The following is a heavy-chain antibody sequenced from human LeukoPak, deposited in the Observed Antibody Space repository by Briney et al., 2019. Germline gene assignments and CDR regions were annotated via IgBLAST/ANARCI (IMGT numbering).Heavy chain of an antibody. V-gene: IGHV4-59*01. Sequence: PSETLSLTCTVSGGSISSYYWSWIRQPPGKGVEWIGYIYYSGSTNYNPSLKRRVTISVDTSKNQFSLKLSSVTAADTAVYYCARVGAEFGSGYDDAFDIWGQGTMVAVSS. CDR1: GGSISSYY. J-gene: IGHJ3*02. D-gene: IGHD5-12*01. CDR3: ARVGAEFGSGYDDAFDI. CDR2: IYYSGST.